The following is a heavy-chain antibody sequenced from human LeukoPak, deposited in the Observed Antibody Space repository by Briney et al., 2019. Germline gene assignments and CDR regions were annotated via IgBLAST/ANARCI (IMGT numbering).Heavy chain of an antibody. CDR1: GGSISSYY. CDR2: IYYSGST. Sequence: SESLSLTCTVSGGSISSYYWSWIRQPPGKGLEWVGYIYYSGSTNYNPSLKSRVTISVDTSKNKSSLKLSSVTAADTAVYYCARRKMVGGVIAGHNWFDPWGQRTLVTVSS. D-gene: IGHD3-16*02. V-gene: IGHV4-59*12. J-gene: IGHJ5*02. CDR3: ARRKMVGGVIAGHNWFDP.